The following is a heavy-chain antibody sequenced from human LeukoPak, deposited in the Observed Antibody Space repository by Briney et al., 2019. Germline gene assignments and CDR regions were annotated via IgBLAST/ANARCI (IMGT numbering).Heavy chain of an antibody. Sequence: GGSLRLSCAASGFTFSSYGMHWVRQAPGKGLEWVSTISSISHYIYYADSVKGRFTISRDNAMNSLYLQMNSLRAEDTAVYYCSRDSGRGPPEAFDIWGQGTMVTVSS. V-gene: IGHV3-21*01. D-gene: IGHD2-15*01. CDR2: ISSISHYI. CDR1: GFTFSSYG. CDR3: SRDSGRGPPEAFDI. J-gene: IGHJ3*02.